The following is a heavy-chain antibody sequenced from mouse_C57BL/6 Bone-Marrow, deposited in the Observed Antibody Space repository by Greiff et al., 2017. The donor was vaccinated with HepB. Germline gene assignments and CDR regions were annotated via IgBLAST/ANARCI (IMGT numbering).Heavy chain of an antibody. Sequence: VSGPGLVKPSQSLSLTCSVTGYSITSGYYWNWIRQFPGNKLEWMGYISYDGSNNYNPSLKNRISITRDTSKNQFFLKLNSVTTEDTATYYCARTLYLWGQGTTLTVSS. CDR1: GYSITSGYY. V-gene: IGHV3-6*01. CDR3: ARTLYL. D-gene: IGHD5-1*01. CDR2: ISYDGSN. J-gene: IGHJ2*01.